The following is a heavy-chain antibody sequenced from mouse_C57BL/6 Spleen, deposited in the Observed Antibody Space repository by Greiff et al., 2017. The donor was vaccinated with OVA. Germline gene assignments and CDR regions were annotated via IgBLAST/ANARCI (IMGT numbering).Heavy chain of an antibody. J-gene: IGHJ4*01. CDR3: ARPDYDYDVVYAMDY. D-gene: IGHD2-4*01. Sequence: EVMLVESGGGLVKPGGSLKLSCAASGFTFSDYGMHWVRQAPEKGLEWVAYISSGSSTIYYADTVKGRFTISRDNAKNTLFLQMTSLRSEDTAMYYCARPDYDYDVVYAMDYWGQGTSVTVSS. CDR2: ISSGSSTI. V-gene: IGHV5-17*01. CDR1: GFTFSDYG.